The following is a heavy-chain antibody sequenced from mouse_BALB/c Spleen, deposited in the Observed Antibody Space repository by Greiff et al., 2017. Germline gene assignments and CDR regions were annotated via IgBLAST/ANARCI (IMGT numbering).Heavy chain of an antibody. D-gene: IGHD2-3*01. Sequence: EVQGVESGPGLVKPSQSLSLTCTVTGYSITSDYAWNWIRQFPGNKLEWMGYISYSGSTSYNPSLKSRISITRDTSKHQFFLQLNSVTTEGTATYYCARDGRAWCAYWGQGTLVTVSA. CDR2: ISYSGST. CDR1: GYSITSDYA. CDR3: ARDGRAWCAY. J-gene: IGHJ3*01. V-gene: IGHV3-2*02.